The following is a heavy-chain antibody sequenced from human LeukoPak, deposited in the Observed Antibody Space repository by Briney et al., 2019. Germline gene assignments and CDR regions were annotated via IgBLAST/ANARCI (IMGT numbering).Heavy chain of an antibody. CDR1: GYTFTSYG. CDR2: INPNSGGT. Sequence: ASVKVSCKASGYTFTSYGISWVRQAPGQGLEWMGWINPNSGGTNYAQKFQGRVTMTRDTSISTAYMELSRLRSDDTAVYYCARATYYYGSGSYYPGGDWFDPWGQGTLVTVSS. J-gene: IGHJ5*02. V-gene: IGHV1-2*02. CDR3: ARATYYYGSGSYYPGGDWFDP. D-gene: IGHD3-10*01.